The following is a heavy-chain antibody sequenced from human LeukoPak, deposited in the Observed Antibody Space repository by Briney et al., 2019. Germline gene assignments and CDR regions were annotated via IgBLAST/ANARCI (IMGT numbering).Heavy chain of an antibody. CDR3: ARDRRGYSGYHMN. D-gene: IGHD5-12*01. Sequence: ASVKVSCKASGYTFNGYYMQWVRQAPAQELEWMGRINPNSGGTDSAQKFQGRVTMTIDTSINTAYMELSSLTSDDTAVYYCARDRRGYSGYHMNWGQGTLVTVSS. J-gene: IGHJ4*02. CDR1: GYTFNGYY. CDR2: INPNSGGT. V-gene: IGHV1-2*06.